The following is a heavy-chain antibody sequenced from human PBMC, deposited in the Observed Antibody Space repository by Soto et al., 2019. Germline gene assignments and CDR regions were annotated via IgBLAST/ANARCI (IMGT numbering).Heavy chain of an antibody. CDR1: GGSFTSNNW. V-gene: IGHV4-4*02. D-gene: IGHD1-26*01. Sequence: SETLSLTCAVSGGSFTSNNWWTWVRQPPGQGLEWIGEIYRTGSTNYNPSLKSRVTISLDKSENQFSLKVTSLTAADTAVYYCASRDPGISVDYWGQGTLVTVSS. J-gene: IGHJ4*02. CDR3: ASRDPGISVDY. CDR2: IYRTGST.